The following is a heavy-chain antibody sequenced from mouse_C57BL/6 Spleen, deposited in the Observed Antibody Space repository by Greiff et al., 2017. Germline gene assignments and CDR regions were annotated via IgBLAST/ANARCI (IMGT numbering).Heavy chain of an antibody. CDR2: IHPNSGST. J-gene: IGHJ1*03. CDR3: ARWGLTTVVAHWYFDV. CDR1: GYTFTSYW. V-gene: IGHV1-64*01. Sequence: VQLQQPGAELVKPGASVKLSCKASGYTFTSYWMHWVKQRPGQGLEWIGMIHPNSGSTNYNEKFKSKATLTVDKSSSTAYMQLSSLTSEDSAVYYGARWGLTTVVAHWYFDVWGTGTTVTVSS. D-gene: IGHD1-1*01.